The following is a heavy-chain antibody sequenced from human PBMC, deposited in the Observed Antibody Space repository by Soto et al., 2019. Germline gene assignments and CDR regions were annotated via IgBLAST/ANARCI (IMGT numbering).Heavy chain of an antibody. Sequence: SETLSLTCSVSGDSINSAAYYWSWVRQRPGRGLEWIGYIFHTGSRYYTASLKTRLTISVDTSKNQFSLKLDSVTAADTAVYYCARVRDYYHTSGYPEGSYFDNRGQGTPVTVSS. CDR3: ARVRDYYHTSGYPEGSYFDN. CDR1: GDSINSAAYY. D-gene: IGHD3-22*01. J-gene: IGHJ4*02. CDR2: IFHTGSR. V-gene: IGHV4-31*03.